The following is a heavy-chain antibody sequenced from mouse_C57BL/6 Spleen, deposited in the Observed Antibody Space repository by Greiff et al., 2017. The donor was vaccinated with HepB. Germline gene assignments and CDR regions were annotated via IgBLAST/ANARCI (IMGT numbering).Heavy chain of an antibody. CDR3: ARRENLLPSGWYFDV. CDR2: IYPGGGYT. Sequence: QVQLQQSGAELVRPGTSVKMSCKASGYTFTNYWIGWAKQRPGHGLEWIGDIYPGGGYTNYNEKFKGKATLTADKSSSTAYMQFSSLTSEDSAIYYCARRENLLPSGWYFDVWGTGTTVTVSS. CDR1: GYTFTNYW. J-gene: IGHJ1*03. V-gene: IGHV1-63*01. D-gene: IGHD1-1*01.